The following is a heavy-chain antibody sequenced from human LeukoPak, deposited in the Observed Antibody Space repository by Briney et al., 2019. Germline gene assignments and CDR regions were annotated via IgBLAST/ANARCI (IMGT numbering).Heavy chain of an antibody. Sequence: SETLSLTCTVSGGSISSGGYYWSWIRQHPGKGLEWIGYIYYSGSTYYNPSLKSRVTISVDTSKNQFSLKLSSVTAADTAVYYCARVRYCSSTSCYYYAFDIWGQGTMVTVSS. V-gene: IGHV4-31*03. J-gene: IGHJ3*02. CDR3: ARVRYCSSTSCYYYAFDI. D-gene: IGHD2-2*01. CDR1: GGSISSGGYY. CDR2: IYYSGST.